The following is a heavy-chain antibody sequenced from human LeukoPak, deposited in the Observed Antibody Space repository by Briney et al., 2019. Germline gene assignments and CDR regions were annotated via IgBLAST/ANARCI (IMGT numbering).Heavy chain of an antibody. CDR1: GFTVSSNY. Sequence: GGSLRLSCAASGFTVSSNYMSWVRQAPGKGLEWVSAISGSGGSTYYADSVKGRFTISRDNSKNTLYLQMNSLRAEDTAVYYCAKDLKGHYQAPFDPWGQGTLVTVSS. CDR3: AKDLKGHYQAPFDP. D-gene: IGHD3-10*01. J-gene: IGHJ5*02. V-gene: IGHV3-23*01. CDR2: ISGSGGST.